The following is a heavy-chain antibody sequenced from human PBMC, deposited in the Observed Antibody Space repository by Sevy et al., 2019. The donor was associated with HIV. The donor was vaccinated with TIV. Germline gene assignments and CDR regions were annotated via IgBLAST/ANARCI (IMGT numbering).Heavy chain of an antibody. CDR3: ARAPSGVIVPAANWVHWFDP. V-gene: IGHV4-34*01. D-gene: IGHD2-2*01. CDR1: GGSFSGYY. J-gene: IGHJ5*02. CDR2: INHSGST. Sequence: SETLSLTCAVYGGSFSGYYWSWIRQPPGKGLEWIGEINHSGSTNYNPSLKSRVTISVDTSKNQFSLKLSSVTAADTAVYYCARAPSGVIVPAANWVHWFDPWGQGTLVTVSS.